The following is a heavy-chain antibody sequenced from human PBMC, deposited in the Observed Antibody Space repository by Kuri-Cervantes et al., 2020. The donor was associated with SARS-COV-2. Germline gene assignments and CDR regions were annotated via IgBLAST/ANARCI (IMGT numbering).Heavy chain of an antibody. CDR2: IGSSSSII. CDR1: GFTFSDYS. V-gene: IGHV3-48*01. Sequence: LSLSCAASGFTFSDYSMNWVRQAPGKGLEWVSYIGSSSSIIYYADSMKGRFTISRDNAKNSLSLQMNSLRAEDTAVYYCARERYYSGHYGMDVWGQGTTVAVSS. CDR3: ARERYYSGHYGMDV. D-gene: IGHD3-10*01. J-gene: IGHJ6*02.